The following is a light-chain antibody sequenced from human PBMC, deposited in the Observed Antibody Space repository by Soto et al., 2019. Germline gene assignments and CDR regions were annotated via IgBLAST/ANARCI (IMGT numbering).Light chain of an antibody. Sequence: DIQMTQSPSSLSASIGDRVTITCRASQSISSYLNWYQQKPGKAPKLLIYAASSLQSGVPSRFSGSGSGTDFTLTISSLQPEDFATYYCQQSYSTPYTFRQGTKVDI. CDR2: AAS. CDR1: QSISSY. CDR3: QQSYSTPYT. J-gene: IGKJ2*01. V-gene: IGKV1-39*01.